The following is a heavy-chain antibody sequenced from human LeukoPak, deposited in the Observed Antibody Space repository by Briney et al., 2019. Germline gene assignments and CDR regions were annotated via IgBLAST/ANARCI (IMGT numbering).Heavy chain of an antibody. CDR1: GGTFSSYA. CDR3: ATHIRYCSSTSCFGPGGLDY. D-gene: IGHD2-2*01. CDR2: IIPILGIA. V-gene: IGHV1-69*04. Sequence: SVNVSCKASGGTFSSYAISWVRQAPGQGLEWMGRIIPILGIANYAQKFQGRVTITADKSTSTAYMELSSLRSEDTAVYYCATHIRYCSSTSCFGPGGLDYWGQGTLVTVSS. J-gene: IGHJ4*02.